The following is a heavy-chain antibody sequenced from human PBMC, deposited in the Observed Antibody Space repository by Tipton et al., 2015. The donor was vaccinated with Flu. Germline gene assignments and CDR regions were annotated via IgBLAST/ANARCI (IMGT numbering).Heavy chain of an antibody. Sequence: TLSLTCTVSGGPISSGGDYWSWIRQHPGKGLEWIGHIYYIGSTNYNPSLKSRVTISVDTSKNQFSLKLSSVTAADTAVYYCARMEWTATTPRYFDLWGRGTLVTVSS. CDR3: ARMEWTATTPRYFDL. CDR2: IYYIGST. D-gene: IGHD4-17*01. J-gene: IGHJ2*01. V-gene: IGHV4-31*03. CDR1: GGPISSGGDY.